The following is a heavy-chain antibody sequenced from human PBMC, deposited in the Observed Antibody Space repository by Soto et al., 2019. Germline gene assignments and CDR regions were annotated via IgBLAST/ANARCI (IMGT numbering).Heavy chain of an antibody. J-gene: IGHJ4*02. V-gene: IGHV1-69*13. D-gene: IGHD5-12*01. CDR2: IIPIFGTA. CDR1: GGTFSSYA. Sequence: SVKVSCKASGGTFSSYAISWVRQAPGQGLEWMGGIIPIFGTANYAQKFQGSVTITADESTSTAYMELSGLRSEDTAVYYCATSRDGYNYEAGXWGQGTLVTVSX. CDR3: ATSRDGYNYEAGX.